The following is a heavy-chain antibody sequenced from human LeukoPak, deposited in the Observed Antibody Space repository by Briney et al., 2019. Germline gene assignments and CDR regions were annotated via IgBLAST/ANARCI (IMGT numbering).Heavy chain of an antibody. J-gene: IGHJ4*02. V-gene: IGHV4-59*01. Sequence: KASETLSLTCTVSGGSISNYWSWIRQPPGKGLEWIGYIYYSGSTNYNPSLKSRVTISVDTSKNQFSLKLSSVTAADTAVYYCAREGAAQTDYWGQGTLVTVSS. CDR1: GGSISNY. D-gene: IGHD6-6*01. CDR2: IYYSGST. CDR3: AREGAAQTDY.